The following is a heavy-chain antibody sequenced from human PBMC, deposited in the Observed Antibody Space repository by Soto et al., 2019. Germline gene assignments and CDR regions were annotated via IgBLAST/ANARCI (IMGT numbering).Heavy chain of an antibody. J-gene: IGHJ4*02. Sequence: QVQLVESGGGVVQPGRSLRLSCAASGFTFSSYGMHWVRQAPGKGLEWVAVISYDGSNKYYADSVKGRFTISRDNSKNTLYLQMSSLRAEDTAVYYCARDRRVVAVAAPFDYWGQGTRVTVSS. V-gene: IGHV3-30*03. CDR2: ISYDGSNK. CDR1: GFTFSSYG. D-gene: IGHD6-19*01. CDR3: ARDRRVVAVAAPFDY.